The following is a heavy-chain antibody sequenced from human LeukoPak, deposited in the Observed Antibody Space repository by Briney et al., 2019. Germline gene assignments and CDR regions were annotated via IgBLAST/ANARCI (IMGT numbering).Heavy chain of an antibody. J-gene: IGHJ4*02. CDR3: ASFPFGELLT. Sequence: ASVKVSCKASGYTFTSDYMNWVRQAPGQGLEWMGIVHSSGGVIRYAQEFQGRVTVTRDTSTSTVYMELSSLRSEDTAVYYCASFPFGELLTWGQGTLVTVSS. CDR1: GYTFTSDY. V-gene: IGHV1-46*01. D-gene: IGHD3-10*01. CDR2: VHSSGGVI.